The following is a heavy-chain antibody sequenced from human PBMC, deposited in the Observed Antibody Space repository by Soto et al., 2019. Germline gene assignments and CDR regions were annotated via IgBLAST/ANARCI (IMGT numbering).Heavy chain of an antibody. Sequence: EVQLVESGGGLVQPGGSLRLSCAASGFTFSSYSMNWVRQAPGKGLEWVSYISSSSRTIYYADSVKGRFSISRDNAKNSLYLQMNSLRDEDTAVYYCAREWRRQLAYDYWGQGTLVTVSS. V-gene: IGHV3-48*02. CDR1: GFTFSSYS. CDR3: AREWRRQLAYDY. CDR2: ISSSSRTI. D-gene: IGHD6-13*01. J-gene: IGHJ4*02.